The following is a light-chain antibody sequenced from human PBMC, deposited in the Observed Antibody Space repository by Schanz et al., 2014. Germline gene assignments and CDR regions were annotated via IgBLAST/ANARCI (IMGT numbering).Light chain of an antibody. Sequence: QSALTQPRSVSGSPGQSITISCTGTTSDVGGYNYVSWYQQHPDKAPKLMIYEVSKRPSGVSNRFSGSKSGNTASLTISGLQAEDEADFYCASYTSTSIVVLGGGTKLTVL. V-gene: IGLV2-14*01. J-gene: IGLJ2*01. CDR1: TSDVGGYNY. CDR3: ASYTSTSIVV. CDR2: EVS.